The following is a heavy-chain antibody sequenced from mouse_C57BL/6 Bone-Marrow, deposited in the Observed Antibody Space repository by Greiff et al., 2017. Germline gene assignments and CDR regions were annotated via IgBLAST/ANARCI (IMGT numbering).Heavy chain of an antibody. J-gene: IGHJ1*03. Sequence: EVMLVESGGDLVKPGGSLKLSCAASGFTFSSYGMSWVRQTPDKRLEWVATISSGGSYTYYPDSVKGRFTISRDNAKNTLYLQMSSLKSEDTAMYYCARRRSREFGVWGTGTTVTVSS. V-gene: IGHV5-6*02. D-gene: IGHD3-3*01. CDR1: GFTFSSYG. CDR2: ISSGGSYT. CDR3: ARRRSREFGV.